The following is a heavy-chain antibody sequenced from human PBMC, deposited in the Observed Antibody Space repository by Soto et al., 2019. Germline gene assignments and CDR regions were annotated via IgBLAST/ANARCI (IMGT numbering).Heavy chain of an antibody. CDR3: ARLDGIAAAGIFDY. J-gene: IGHJ4*02. CDR1: GGSLSSSSYY. V-gene: IGHV4-39*01. Sequence: SETLSLTCPVSGGSLSSSSYYWGWLRQPPGKGLEWIGSIYYSGSTYYNPSLKSRVTISVDTSKNQFSLKLSSVTAADTAVYYCARLDGIAAAGIFDYWGQGTLVTVSS. CDR2: IYYSGST. D-gene: IGHD6-13*01.